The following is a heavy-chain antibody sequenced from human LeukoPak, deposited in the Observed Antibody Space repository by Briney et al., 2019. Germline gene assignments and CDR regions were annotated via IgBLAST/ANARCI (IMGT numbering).Heavy chain of an antibody. J-gene: IGHJ4*02. D-gene: IGHD5-24*01. V-gene: IGHV3-7*03. Sequence: PGGSLRLSCAASGFTFSSHWMSWARQAPGKGLEWVANIKQDGSEEYYVDSVKGRFTISRDNAKNSLYLQMNGLRVEDTAVYYCAGDRRDGYNTWIDYWGQGTLVTVSS. CDR1: GFTFSSHW. CDR3: AGDRRDGYNTWIDY. CDR2: IKQDGSEE.